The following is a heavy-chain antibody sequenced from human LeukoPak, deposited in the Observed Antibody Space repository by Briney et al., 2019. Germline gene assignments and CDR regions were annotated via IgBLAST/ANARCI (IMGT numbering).Heavy chain of an antibody. Sequence: GGSLRLSCAASGFTFSSYAMSWVRQAPGKGLEWVSAISGSGGSTYYADSVKGRFTISRDNAKNSLYLQMNSLRAEDTAVYYCARVKKTAGTTCDYWGQGTLVTVSS. CDR1: GFTFSSYA. V-gene: IGHV3-23*01. CDR3: ARVKKTAGTTCDY. D-gene: IGHD1-7*01. J-gene: IGHJ4*02. CDR2: ISGSGGST.